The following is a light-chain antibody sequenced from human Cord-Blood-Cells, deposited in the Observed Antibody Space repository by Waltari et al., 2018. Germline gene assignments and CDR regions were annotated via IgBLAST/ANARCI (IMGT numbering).Light chain of an antibody. CDR3: SSYTSSSTWV. CDR2: DVI. J-gene: IGLJ3*02. V-gene: IGLV2-14*01. CDR1: SSDVGGYNY. Sequence: QSALTQPASVSGSPGQSITISCTGTSSDVGGYNYVSWYQQHPGTAPKLMIYDVINRPSGVSNRFSGSKAGNTASLTISGLQAEDEADYYCSSYTSSSTWVFGGGTKLTVL.